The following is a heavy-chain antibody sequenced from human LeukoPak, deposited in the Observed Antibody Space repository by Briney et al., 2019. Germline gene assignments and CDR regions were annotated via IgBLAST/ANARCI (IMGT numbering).Heavy chain of an antibody. J-gene: IGHJ4*02. D-gene: IGHD6-25*01. CDR1: GGSISSSSYY. CDR2: IYYSGRT. CDR3: ARHRSLSIAAAFDY. Sequence: TSETLSLTCSVSGGSISSSSYYWGWIRQPPGKGLEWIGTIYYSGRTYYNPTLKSRVTMSVDTSKNQFSLRLSSVTAADTAVYYSARHRSLSIAAAFDYWGQGTLVTVSS. V-gene: IGHV4-39*01.